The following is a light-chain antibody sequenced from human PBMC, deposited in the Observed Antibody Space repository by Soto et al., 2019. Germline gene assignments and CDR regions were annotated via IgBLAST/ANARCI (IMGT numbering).Light chain of an antibody. J-gene: IGKJ1*01. V-gene: IGKV3-20*01. CDR2: GAS. CDR3: QQYGSSGT. Sequence: IVLTQSPGTLSLSPGERATLSCRASQSVSNNYLAWYQQKPGKAPRLLIYGASNRATGIPDRLSGSGSGTDFTLTIRRLEPEDFAVYYCQQYGSSGTFGQGTKVDIK. CDR1: QSVSNNY.